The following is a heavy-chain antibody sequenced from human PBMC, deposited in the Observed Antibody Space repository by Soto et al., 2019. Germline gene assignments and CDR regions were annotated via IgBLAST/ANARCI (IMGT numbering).Heavy chain of an antibody. CDR3: ARDQKGPGTVNPYYYGMDV. D-gene: IGHD4-17*01. CDR2: ISYDGSNK. Sequence: QVQLVESGGGVVQPGRSLRLSCAASGFTFSSYAMHWVRQAPGKGLEWVAVISYDGSNKYYADSVKGRFTISRDNSKNTLYLQMNSLRAEDTAVYYCARDQKGPGTVNPYYYGMDVWGQGTTVTGSS. CDR1: GFTFSSYA. J-gene: IGHJ6*02. V-gene: IGHV3-30-3*01.